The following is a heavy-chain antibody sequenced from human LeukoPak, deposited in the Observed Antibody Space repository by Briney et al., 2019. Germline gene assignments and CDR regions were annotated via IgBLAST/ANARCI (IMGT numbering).Heavy chain of an antibody. D-gene: IGHD5-12*01. CDR1: GFTFSSYA. J-gene: IGHJ3*02. V-gene: IGHV3-23*01. CDR3: AKVRRGGGYDSPPSDAFDI. CDR2: ISGSGGST. Sequence: GRSLRLSCAASGFTFSSYAMSWVRQAPGKGLEWVSAISGSGGSTYYADSVKGRFTISRDNSKNTLYLQMNSLRAEDTAVYYCAKVRRGGGYDSPPSDAFDIWGQGTMVTVSS.